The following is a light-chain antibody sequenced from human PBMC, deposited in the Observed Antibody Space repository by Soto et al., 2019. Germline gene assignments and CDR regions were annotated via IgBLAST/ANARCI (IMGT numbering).Light chain of an antibody. CDR2: GAS. J-gene: IGKJ1*01. CDR1: QSVGSSY. V-gene: IGKV3-20*01. CDR3: QQYCNSPWT. Sequence: EIVLTQSPGTLSLSPGERATLSCRASQSVGSSYLAWYLQKPGQAPRLLIYGASDRATGIPDRFSGSGSGTDFTLIISRLEPEDFAVYYCQQYCNSPWTFGHGTKVEIK.